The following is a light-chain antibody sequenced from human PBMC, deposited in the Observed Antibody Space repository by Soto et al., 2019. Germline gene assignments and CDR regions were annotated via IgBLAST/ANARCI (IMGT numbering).Light chain of an antibody. Sequence: QSVLTQPPSASGSPGQSVTISCTGTSNDVGGYNYVSWYQQHPGKAPKLMIHEVSKRPSGVPDRFSGSKSGNTASLTVSGILPEDEADYYCSSYGGANTVVFGGGTKLTVL. J-gene: IGLJ2*01. V-gene: IGLV2-8*01. CDR3: SSYGGANTVV. CDR1: SNDVGGYNY. CDR2: EVS.